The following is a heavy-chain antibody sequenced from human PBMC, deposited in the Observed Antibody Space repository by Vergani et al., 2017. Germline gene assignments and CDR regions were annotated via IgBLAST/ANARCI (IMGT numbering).Heavy chain of an antibody. J-gene: IGHJ4*02. Sequence: EVQLVQSGAEVKKPGESLKISCKGSGYRFTNYWIGWVRQMPGKGLECMGIIYPGDSDIKYSPSFQGQVTISADKSISTAYLQWSSLKASDTGMYYCAISGGGDGYNLYYFDIWGQGTLVTVSS. CDR2: IYPGDSDI. D-gene: IGHD5-24*01. V-gene: IGHV5-51*01. CDR1: GYRFTNYW. CDR3: AISGGGDGYNLYYFDI.